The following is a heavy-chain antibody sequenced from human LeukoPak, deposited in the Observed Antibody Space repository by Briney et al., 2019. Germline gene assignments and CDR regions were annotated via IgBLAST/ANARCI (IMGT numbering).Heavy chain of an antibody. D-gene: IGHD2-15*01. CDR3: ARGYCSGGSCYSAVDY. CDR1: GFTFSSYG. J-gene: IGHJ4*02. Sequence: GGSLRLSCAASGFTFSSYGMHWVRQAPGKGLEWVAVISYDGSNKYYADSVKGRFTISREIAKNSLYLQMNSLRAGDTAVYYCARGYCSGGSCYSAVDYWGQGTLVTVSS. V-gene: IGHV3-30*03. CDR2: ISYDGSNK.